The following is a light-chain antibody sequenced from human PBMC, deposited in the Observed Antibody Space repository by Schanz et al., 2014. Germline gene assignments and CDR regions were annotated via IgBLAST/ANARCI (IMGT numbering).Light chain of an antibody. J-gene: IGLJ3*02. V-gene: IGLV2-14*01. CDR1: NSDVGDYKY. CDR2: DVS. CDR3: SSYTSSSTWV. Sequence: QSALTQPASVSGSPGQSITISCTGTNSDVGDYKYVSWYQQHPGKAPKLMVYDVSNRPSGVSNRFSGSKSGNTASLTISGLQPEDEADYYCSSYTSSSTWVFGGGTKLTVL.